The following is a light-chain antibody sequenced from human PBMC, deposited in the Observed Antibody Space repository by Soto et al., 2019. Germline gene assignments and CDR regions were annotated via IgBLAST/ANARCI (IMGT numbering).Light chain of an antibody. CDR1: QSVGTR. J-gene: IGKJ1*01. Sequence: EIVMTQSPATLSVSPGERATLSCRASQSVGTRLAWYQQRPGQAPRLLIYRTSARVTGIPARFSGSGSGTEFTLTISSLQSEDFAIYYCQQSYNWPRTFGQGTKVEIK. V-gene: IGKV3-15*01. CDR2: RTS. CDR3: QQSYNWPRT.